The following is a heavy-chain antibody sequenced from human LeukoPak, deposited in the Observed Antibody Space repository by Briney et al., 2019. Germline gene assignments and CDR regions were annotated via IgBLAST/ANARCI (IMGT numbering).Heavy chain of an antibody. CDR2: ISGDGSNT. D-gene: IGHD5-24*01. J-gene: IGHJ4*02. V-gene: IGHV3-74*01. Sequence: PGGSLRLSCAASGFTLRNYWMHWVRQAPGKGLVWVSHISGDGSNTDYADSVKGPFTISRHNAKNTLYLQINSLRAEDTAVYYCARGNYPSSFDSWGQGTLLTVSS. CDR3: ARGNYPSSFDS. CDR1: GFTLRNYW.